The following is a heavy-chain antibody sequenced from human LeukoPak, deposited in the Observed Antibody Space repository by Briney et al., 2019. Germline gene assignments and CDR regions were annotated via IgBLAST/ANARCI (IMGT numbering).Heavy chain of an antibody. CDR2: ISAYNGNT. J-gene: IGHJ4*02. D-gene: IGHD3-22*01. CDR1: GYTFTSYG. Sequence: GASVKVSCKASGYTFTSYGISWVRQAPGQGLEWMGWISAYNGNTNYAQKLQGRVTMTTDTSTSTAYMELRSLGSDDTAVYYCARDLSETYYYDSSTDYWGQGTLVTVSS. CDR3: ARDLSETYYYDSSTDY. V-gene: IGHV1-18*01.